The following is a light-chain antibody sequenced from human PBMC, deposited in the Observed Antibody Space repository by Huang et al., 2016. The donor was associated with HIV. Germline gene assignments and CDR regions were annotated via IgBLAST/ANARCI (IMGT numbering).Light chain of an antibody. Sequence: DIVMTQSPLSLPVTPGEPASSSCRSSQCLLHTNGYNYVAWYLQKPGQPPQLVIYLSSNRASGVPDRFSGSGSVTHFTLKISSVEAEDVGVYYCMQALQTPRTFGQGTRLEIK. CDR1: QCLLHTNGYNY. CDR3: MQALQTPRT. J-gene: IGKJ5*01. CDR2: LSS. V-gene: IGKV2-28*01.